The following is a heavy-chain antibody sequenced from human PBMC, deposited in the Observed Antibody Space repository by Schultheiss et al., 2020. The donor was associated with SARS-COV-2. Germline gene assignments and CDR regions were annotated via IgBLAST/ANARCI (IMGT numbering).Heavy chain of an antibody. CDR1: GFTFSSYS. J-gene: IGHJ6*02. Sequence: GGSLRLSCAASGFTFSSYSMNWVRQAPGKGLEWVSSISSSSSYIYYADSVKGRFTISRDNAKNSLYLQMDSLRAEDTAVYYCARLSGQDQLGYFALDVWGQGTTVTVSS. CDR3: ARLSGQDQLGYFALDV. CDR2: ISSSSSYI. V-gene: IGHV3-21*01. D-gene: IGHD2-2*01.